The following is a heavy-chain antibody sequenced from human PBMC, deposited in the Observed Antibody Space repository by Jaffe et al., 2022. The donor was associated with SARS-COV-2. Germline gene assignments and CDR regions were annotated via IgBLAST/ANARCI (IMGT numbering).Heavy chain of an antibody. CDR1: GYTFTSYY. J-gene: IGHJ6*02. V-gene: IGHV1-46*01. CDR2: INPSGGST. CDR3: ARSLLYGPNYDFWRQPGTEGDYYYYGMDV. Sequence: QVQLVQSGAEVKKPGASVKVSCKASGYTFTSYYMYWVRQAPGQGLEWMGIINPSGGSTSYAQKFQGRVTMTRDTSTSTVYMELSSLRSEDTAVYYCARSLLYGPNYDFWRQPGTEGDYYYYGMDVWGQGTTVTVSS. D-gene: IGHD3-3*01.